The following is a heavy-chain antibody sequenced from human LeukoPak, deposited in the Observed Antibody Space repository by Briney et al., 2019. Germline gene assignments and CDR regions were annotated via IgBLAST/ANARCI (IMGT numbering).Heavy chain of an antibody. CDR3: ARGGPLRFVDY. J-gene: IGHJ4*02. D-gene: IGHD3-16*01. CDR1: GYTFTSYY. Sequence: ASVKVSCKASGYTFTSYYMHWVRQAPGQGLEWMGIINPSGGSTSYAQKFQGRVTMTRDTSTSTAYMELRSLRSDDTAVYYCARGGPLRFVDYWGQGTLVTVSS. CDR2: INPSGGST. V-gene: IGHV1-46*01.